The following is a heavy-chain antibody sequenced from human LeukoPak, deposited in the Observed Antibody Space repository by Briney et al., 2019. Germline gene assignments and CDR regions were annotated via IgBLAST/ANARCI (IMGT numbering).Heavy chain of an antibody. V-gene: IGHV3-11*01. CDR2: ISSSGSTI. CDR3: ARDRHRIAAAGIDWFDP. D-gene: IGHD6-13*01. J-gene: IGHJ5*02. Sequence: GGSLRLSCAASGFTFSDYYMSWIRQAPGKGLEWVSYISSSGSTIYYADSVKGRFTISRDNAKNSLYLQMNSLRAEDTAVYYCARDRHRIAAAGIDWFDPWGQGTPVTVSS. CDR1: GFTFSDYY.